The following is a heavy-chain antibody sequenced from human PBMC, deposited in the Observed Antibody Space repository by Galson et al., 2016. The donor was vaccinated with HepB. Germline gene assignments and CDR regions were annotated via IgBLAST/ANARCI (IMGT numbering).Heavy chain of an antibody. CDR3: ARGPVRLDDLLTGPPKNPDY. Sequence: SLRLSCATSGFTFNTYPMHWVRQAPGKGLEWLAVISYDAANQYYADSVKGRFTISRDDYKSTLYLQMNSLRSEDTAVYYCARGPVRLDDLLTGPPKNPDYWGQGTLVTVSS. V-gene: IGHV3-30*04. J-gene: IGHJ4*02. CDR1: GFTFNTYP. D-gene: IGHD3-9*01. CDR2: ISYDAANQ.